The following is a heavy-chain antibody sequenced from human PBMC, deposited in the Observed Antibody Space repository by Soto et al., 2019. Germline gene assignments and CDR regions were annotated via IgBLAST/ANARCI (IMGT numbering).Heavy chain of an antibody. D-gene: IGHD4-17*01. V-gene: IGHV3-33*01. J-gene: IGHJ4*02. CDR1: GFTFSSYG. Sequence: GGSLRLSCAASGFTFSSYGMHWVRQAPGKGLEWVAVIWYDGSNKYYADSVKGRFTISRDNSKNTLYLQMNSLRAEDTAVYYCARDQYPPSRYGDYGSVDYWGQGTLVTVSS. CDR2: IWYDGSNK. CDR3: ARDQYPPSRYGDYGSVDY.